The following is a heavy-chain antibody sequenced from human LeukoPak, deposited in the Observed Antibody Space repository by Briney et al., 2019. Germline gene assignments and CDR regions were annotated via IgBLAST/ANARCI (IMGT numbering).Heavy chain of an antibody. Sequence: PGGSLRLSCAASGFSFSSHGMHWVRQAPGKGPEWVSTFGRSGSDTYYSDSVKGRFTIFRDNSKNTLYLQMNSLRDEDTAVYYCAKGSLGSWYYFDYWGQGTLVTVSS. CDR2: FGRSGSDT. J-gene: IGHJ4*02. CDR1: GFSFSSHG. V-gene: IGHV3-23*01. CDR3: AKGSLGSWYYFDY. D-gene: IGHD6-13*01.